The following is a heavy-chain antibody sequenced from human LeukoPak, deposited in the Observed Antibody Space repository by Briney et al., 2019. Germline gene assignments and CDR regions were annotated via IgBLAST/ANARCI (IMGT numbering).Heavy chain of an antibody. CDR3: ARLNTVTTSFDY. J-gene: IGHJ4*02. V-gene: IGHV3-23*01. CDR1: GFTFSSYA. D-gene: IGHD4-11*01. Sequence: PGGSLRLSCAASGFTFSSYAMSWVRQAPGKGLEWVSAISGSGGSTYYADSVKGRFTISRDNSKNTLYLQMNSLRAEDTAVYYCARLNTVTTSFDYWGQGTLVTVSS. CDR2: ISGSGGST.